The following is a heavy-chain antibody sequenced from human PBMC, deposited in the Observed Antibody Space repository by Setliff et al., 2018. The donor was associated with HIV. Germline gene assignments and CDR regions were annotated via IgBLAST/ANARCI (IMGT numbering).Heavy chain of an antibody. CDR2: VDHSGKS. J-gene: IGHJ5*02. CDR3: ARGLPPHYYGPDDWFDP. CDR1: GGSLSSFS. Sequence: PSETLSLTCAVYGGSLSSFSWTWIRQAPGKGLEWIGEVDHSGKSKENPSLRSRVSISVDTSKNQFSLKMRSVTATDMAFYYCARGLPPHYYGPDDWFDPWSQGTLVTVSS. D-gene: IGHD3-10*01. V-gene: IGHV4-34*01.